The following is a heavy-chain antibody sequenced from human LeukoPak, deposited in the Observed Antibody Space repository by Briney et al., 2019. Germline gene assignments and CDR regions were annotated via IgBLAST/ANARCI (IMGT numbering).Heavy chain of an antibody. CDR2: IIPIFGTA. V-gene: IGHV1-69*06. Sequence: SVKVSCKASGGTFSSYAISWVRQAPGQGLEWMGGIIPIFGTANYAQKFQGRVTITADKSTSTAYMELSSLRSEDTAVYYCARGDSGWSPVDYWGQGTLVAVSS. CDR3: ARGDSGWSPVDY. D-gene: IGHD6-19*01. J-gene: IGHJ4*02. CDR1: GGTFSSYA.